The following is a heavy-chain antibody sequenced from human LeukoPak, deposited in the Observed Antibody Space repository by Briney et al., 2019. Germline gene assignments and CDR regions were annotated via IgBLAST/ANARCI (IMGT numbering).Heavy chain of an antibody. D-gene: IGHD2-8*01. V-gene: IGHV3-30*18. CDR3: ANRYCINGVCSEFDY. CDR1: GFAFSSYG. Sequence: GGSLRLSCAASGFAFSSYGMHWVRQAPGKGLEWVAVISYDGSNKYYADSVKGRFTISRDNSKNTLYLQMNSLRAEDTAVYYCANRYCINGVCSEFDYWGQGTLVTVSS. CDR2: ISYDGSNK. J-gene: IGHJ4*02.